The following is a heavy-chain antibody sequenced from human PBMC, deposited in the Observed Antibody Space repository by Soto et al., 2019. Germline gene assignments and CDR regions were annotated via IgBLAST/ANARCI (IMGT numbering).Heavy chain of an antibody. CDR2: IYYSGST. V-gene: IGHV4-39*01. J-gene: IGHJ3*02. D-gene: IGHD6-13*01. Sequence: QLQLQESGPGLVKPSETLSLTCTVSGGSISSSSYYWGWIRQPPGKGLEWIGSIYYSGSTYYNPSLKSRVTISVDTSKNQFSLKLSSVTAADTAVYYCARPYSSSLVDAFDIWGQGTMVTVSS. CDR3: ARPYSSSLVDAFDI. CDR1: GGSISSSSYY.